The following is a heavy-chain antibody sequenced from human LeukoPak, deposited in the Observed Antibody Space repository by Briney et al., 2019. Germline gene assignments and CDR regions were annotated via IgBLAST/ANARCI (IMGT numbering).Heavy chain of an antibody. CDR3: ARDRAESAWGLYDYVWGSYRHYYYYYMDV. J-gene: IGHJ6*03. Sequence: GGSLRLSCAASGFTFSSYSMNWVRQAPGKGLEWVSSISSSSSYIYYADSVKGRFTISRDNAKNSLYLQMNSLRAEDTAVYYCARDRAESAWGLYDYVWGSYRHYYYYYMDVWGKGTTVTVSS. D-gene: IGHD3-16*02. CDR1: GFTFSSYS. V-gene: IGHV3-21*01. CDR2: ISSSSSYI.